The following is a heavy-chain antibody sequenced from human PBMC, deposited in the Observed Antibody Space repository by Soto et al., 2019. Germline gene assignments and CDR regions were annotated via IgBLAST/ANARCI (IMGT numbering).Heavy chain of an antibody. J-gene: IGHJ6*02. Sequence: GGSLRLSCAASGFTFSSYSMNWVRQAPGKGLEWVSSISSSSSYIYYADSVKGRFTISRDNAKNSLYLQVNSLRAEDTAVYFCARGVDIVATMPLNGMDVWGQGTTVTVSS. V-gene: IGHV3-21*01. CDR3: ARGVDIVATMPLNGMDV. CDR2: ISSSSSYI. D-gene: IGHD5-12*01. CDR1: GFTFSSYS.